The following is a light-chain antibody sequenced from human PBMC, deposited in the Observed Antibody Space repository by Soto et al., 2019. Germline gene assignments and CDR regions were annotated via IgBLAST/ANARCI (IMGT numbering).Light chain of an antibody. CDR3: QHYGTTPWT. V-gene: IGKV3-20*01. CDR1: QSVCNRC. CDR2: GAS. Sequence: ETVLTQSPGTLSLSPGERVTLSCRASQSVCNRCLAWYQQKPGQSPRLLIYGASTRATGIPARFSGRGSGTDFTLTISRLEPEDFAVYYCQHYGTTPWTFGQGTKVGIK. J-gene: IGKJ1*01.